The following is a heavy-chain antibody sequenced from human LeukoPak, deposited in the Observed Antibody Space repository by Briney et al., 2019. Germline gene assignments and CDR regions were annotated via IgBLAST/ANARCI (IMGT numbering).Heavy chain of an antibody. V-gene: IGHV1-18*01. D-gene: IGHD3-22*01. Sequence: GASVKVSCKASGYTFTSYGISWVRQAPGQGLEWMGWISTYNGNTNYAQKLQGRVTMTTDTSTSTAYMELRSLRSDDTAVYYCAKDPYYYDSSHFDIWGQGTMVTVSS. CDR2: ISTYNGNT. CDR1: GYTFTSYG. J-gene: IGHJ3*02. CDR3: AKDPYYYDSSHFDI.